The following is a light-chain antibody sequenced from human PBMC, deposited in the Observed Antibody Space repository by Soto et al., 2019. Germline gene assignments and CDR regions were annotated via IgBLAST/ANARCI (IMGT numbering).Light chain of an antibody. J-gene: IGKJ5*01. CDR3: QESHTAVT. CDR2: RAS. Sequence: DIQMTQSPSSLSASVGDRVTITCRASQSIDSYLSWYQQKPGKAPKLLIYRASTLQRGVPSRFSGSGSGTDFTLTISSLQPGDSATYYCQESHTAVTFGQGTRLETK. V-gene: IGKV1-39*01. CDR1: QSIDSY.